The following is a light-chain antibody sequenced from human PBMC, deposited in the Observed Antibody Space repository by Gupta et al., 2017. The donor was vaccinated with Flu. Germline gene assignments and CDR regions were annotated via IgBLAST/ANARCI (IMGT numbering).Light chain of an antibody. CDR2: DAS. CDR3: QQYSHWPPLT. Sequence: ASLSVSPGQRATLSCRSSHNIGADLAWYQQKPGQAPRLLIYDASTRASGSPDRFRGSGSGTDFTLTISSRQSEDSGVYFCQQYSHWPPLTFGGGTKVE. CDR1: HNIGAD. J-gene: IGKJ4*01. V-gene: IGKV3-15*01.